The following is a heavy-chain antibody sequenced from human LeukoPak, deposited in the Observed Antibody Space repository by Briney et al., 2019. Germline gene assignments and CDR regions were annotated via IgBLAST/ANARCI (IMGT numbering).Heavy chain of an antibody. CDR2: IIPISGRA. Sequence: ASVKVSCKASGYTFTSYYMHWVRQAPGQGLAWMGGIIPISGRANYAQKFQGRVTITADEATSTAYMELSSLRSEDTAIYYCARVPGDYYYDSTGGYFDDWGQGTLVTVSS. CDR3: ARVPGDYYYDSTGGYFDD. CDR1: GYTFTSYY. D-gene: IGHD3-22*01. V-gene: IGHV1-69*13. J-gene: IGHJ4*02.